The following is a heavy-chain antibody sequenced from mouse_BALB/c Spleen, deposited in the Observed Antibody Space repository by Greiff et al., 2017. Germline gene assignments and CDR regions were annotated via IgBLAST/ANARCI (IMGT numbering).Heavy chain of an antibody. CDR1: GYTFTSYT. V-gene: IGHV1-4*01. Sequence: VQLQQSGAELARPGASVKMSCKASGYTFTSYTMHWVKQRPGQGLEWIGYINPSSGYTNYNQKFKDKATLTADKSSSTAYMQLSSLTSEDSAVYYCASGLYGNYPWFAYWGQGTLVTVSA. CDR2: INPSSGYT. CDR3: ASGLYGNYPWFAY. D-gene: IGHD2-1*01. J-gene: IGHJ3*01.